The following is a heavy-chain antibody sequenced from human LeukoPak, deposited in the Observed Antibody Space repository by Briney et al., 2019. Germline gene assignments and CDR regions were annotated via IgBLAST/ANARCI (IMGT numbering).Heavy chain of an antibody. Sequence: PGGSLRLSCAASGITVSSYGMHWVRQAPGKGLEWVAFIRYDGSNKYYADSVEGRFTISRDNSKNTLYLQMNSLRAEDTAVYYCAKDRGRTGATGGFDYWGQGTLVTVSS. CDR2: IRYDGSNK. CDR3: AKDRGRTGATGGFDY. J-gene: IGHJ4*02. CDR1: GITVSSYG. D-gene: IGHD1-7*01. V-gene: IGHV3-30*02.